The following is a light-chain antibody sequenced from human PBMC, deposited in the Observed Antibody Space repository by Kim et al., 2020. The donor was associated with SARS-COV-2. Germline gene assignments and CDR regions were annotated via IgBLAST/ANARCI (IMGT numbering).Light chain of an antibody. CDR3: SSYTSSRTWV. V-gene: IGLV2-14*03. Sequence: GQSITISCTGTSSDVGGCNDVSWYQQHPGKAPKLMVYDVSQRPSGVSNRFSGSKSGNTASLTISGLQAEDEADYHCSSYTSSRTWVFGGGTQLTVL. CDR2: DVS. J-gene: IGLJ3*02. CDR1: SSDVGGCND.